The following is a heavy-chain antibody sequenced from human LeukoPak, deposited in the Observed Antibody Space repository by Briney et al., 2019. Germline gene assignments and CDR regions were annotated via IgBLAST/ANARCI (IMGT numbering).Heavy chain of an antibody. Sequence: SETLSLTCTVSGGSITDYHWIWIRQPAGKGLEWIGRLYTSGSTNYNPSLKSRVSMSVDTSKKQFSLRLSSVTAADTAIYYCASDYFDRTGYYGFIYWGQGSLVTISS. CDR1: GGSITDYH. J-gene: IGHJ4*02. V-gene: IGHV4-4*07. CDR2: LYTSGST. CDR3: ASDYFDRTGYYGFIY. D-gene: IGHD3-22*01.